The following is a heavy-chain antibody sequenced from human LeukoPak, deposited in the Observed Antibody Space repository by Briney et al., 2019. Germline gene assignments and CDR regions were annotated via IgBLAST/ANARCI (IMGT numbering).Heavy chain of an antibody. J-gene: IGHJ6*02. CDR1: GFNFNSCA. V-gene: IGHV3-30*18. CDR2: MSYNGGDE. CDR3: AKDLEGRVVVPARFYYAMDV. Sequence: PGRSLRLSCAVSGFNFNSCAMHWVRQAPGKGLEWVALMSYNGGDEYYADSVQGRFTISRDNSKNTLFLQVNRLRPEDTAVYYCAKDLEGRVVVPARFYYAMDVWGQGTTVSVSS. D-gene: IGHD2-2*01.